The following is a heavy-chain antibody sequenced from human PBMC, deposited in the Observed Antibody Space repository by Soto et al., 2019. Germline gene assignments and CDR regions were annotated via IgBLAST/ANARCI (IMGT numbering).Heavy chain of an antibody. Sequence: SETLSLTCTVSGGSISSSSYYWGWIRQPPGKGLEWIGSIYYSGSTYYNPSLKSRVTISVDTSKNQFSLKLSSVTAADTAVYYCARGNDFWSGSVDYWGQGTLVTVSS. CDR3: ARGNDFWSGSVDY. CDR2: IYYSGST. CDR1: GGSISSSSYY. V-gene: IGHV4-39*01. J-gene: IGHJ4*02. D-gene: IGHD3-3*01.